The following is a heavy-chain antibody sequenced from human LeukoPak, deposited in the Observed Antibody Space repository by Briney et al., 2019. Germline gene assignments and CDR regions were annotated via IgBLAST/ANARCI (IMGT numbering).Heavy chain of an antibody. D-gene: IGHD1-26*01. CDR3: AKAVSGSYYCADY. CDR1: GFTFSSYT. Sequence: GGSLRLSCVASGFTFSSYTLHWVRQAPGKGLEWVAVMSYDGSHKFHAGSVKGRFTISRDNSKNTLYLQMNSLRAEDTAVYYCAKAVSGSYYCADYWGQGTLVTVSS. CDR2: MSYDGSHK. V-gene: IGHV3-30*04. J-gene: IGHJ4*02.